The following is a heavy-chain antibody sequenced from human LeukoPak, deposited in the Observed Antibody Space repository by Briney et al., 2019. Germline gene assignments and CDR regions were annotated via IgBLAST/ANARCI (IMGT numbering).Heavy chain of an antibody. CDR2: ISGSGGST. J-gene: IGHJ3*02. D-gene: IGHD3-22*01. CDR3: AKAGRVTYYYDSSGYGRDAFDI. V-gene: IGHV3-23*01. CDR1: GFTFSSYA. Sequence: GGSLRLSCAASGFTFSSYAMSWVRQAPGKGLEWVSAISGSGGSTYYADSVKGRFTISRDNSKNTLYLQMNSLRSEDTAVYYCAKAGRVTYYYDSSGYGRDAFDIWGQGTMVTVSS.